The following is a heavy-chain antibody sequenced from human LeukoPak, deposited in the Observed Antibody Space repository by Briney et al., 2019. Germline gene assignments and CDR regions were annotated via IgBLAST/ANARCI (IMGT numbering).Heavy chain of an antibody. V-gene: IGHV1-8*01. CDR2: MNPNSGNT. Sequence: ASVKVSCKASGYTFTSYDINWVRQATGQGLEWMGWMNPNSGNTGYAQKFQGRVTMARNTSISTAYMELSRLRSDDTAVYYCASEGTMVRGVIYRWGQGTLVTVSS. CDR3: ASEGTMVRGVIYR. D-gene: IGHD3-10*01. J-gene: IGHJ4*02. CDR1: GYTFTSYD.